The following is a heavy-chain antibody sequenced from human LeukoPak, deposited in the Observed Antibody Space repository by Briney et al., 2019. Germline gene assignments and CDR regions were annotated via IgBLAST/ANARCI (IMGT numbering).Heavy chain of an antibody. CDR3: AKLPLVGATVAIDY. CDR2: ISYDGSNK. V-gene: IGHV3-30*18. D-gene: IGHD1-26*01. CDR1: GFTFSSYG. Sequence: GGSLRLSCAASGFTFSSYGMHWVRQAPGKGLEWVAVISYDGSNKYYADSVKGRFTISRDNSKNTLYLQMNSLRAEDTPVYYCAKLPLVGATVAIDYSGPGALVTVSP. J-gene: IGHJ4*02.